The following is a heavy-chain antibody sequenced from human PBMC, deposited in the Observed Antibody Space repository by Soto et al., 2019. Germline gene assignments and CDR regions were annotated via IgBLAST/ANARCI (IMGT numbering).Heavy chain of an antibody. J-gene: IGHJ4*02. V-gene: IGHV3-23*01. CDR1: GFTFISYA. Sequence: EVQLLESGGGLVQPGGSLRLSCAASGFTFISYAMSWVRQAPGKGLEWVSTISGSVGITYYADSVKGRFTISRDNSKNTSYLEMNSLRAEDTAMYYCANGQLRLTYFHSLGQGTRVTVSS. CDR3: ANGQLRLTYFHS. CDR2: ISGSVGIT. D-gene: IGHD3-16*01.